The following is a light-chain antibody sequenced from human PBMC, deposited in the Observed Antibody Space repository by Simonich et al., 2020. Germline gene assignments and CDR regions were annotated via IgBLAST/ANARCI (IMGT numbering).Light chain of an antibody. Sequence: EIVLTHSPGTLSLSPGERATLSCRASQSVSSSYLAWYQHKPGLAPSLLIYDASSRATVIPDRFSGSGSGTDFILRISRLEPEDFAVYYCQQYVGSPRTFGQGTKVEIK. V-gene: IGKV3-20*01. CDR2: DAS. CDR3: QQYVGSPRT. J-gene: IGKJ1*01. CDR1: QSVSSSY.